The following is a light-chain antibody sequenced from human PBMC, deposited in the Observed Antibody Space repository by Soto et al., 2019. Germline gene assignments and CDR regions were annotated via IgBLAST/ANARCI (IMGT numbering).Light chain of an antibody. CDR1: QGISSY. Sequence: IRITQSPSSLSSSTGDRVTITCRASQGISSYLAWYQQKPGKAPKLLIYAASTLQSGVPSRFSGSGSGTDFTLTISCLQSEDFATYYCQQYYSYLLTFGGGTKVDIK. CDR3: QQYYSYLLT. J-gene: IGKJ4*01. CDR2: AAS. V-gene: IGKV1-8*01.